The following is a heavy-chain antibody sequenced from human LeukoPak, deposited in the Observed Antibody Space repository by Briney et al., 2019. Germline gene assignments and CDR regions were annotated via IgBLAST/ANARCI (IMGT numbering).Heavy chain of an antibody. CDR2: IYYSGST. CDR1: GGSISSSSYY. J-gene: IGHJ4*02. V-gene: IGHV4-39*01. D-gene: IGHD6-13*01. CDR3: ARHGAAAGRPSPREGFDY. Sequence: PSETLSLTCTVSGGSISSSSYYWGWFRQPPGKGLEWIGSIYYSGSTYYNPSLKSRVTISVDTSKNQFSLKLSSVTAADTAVYYCARHGAAAGRPSPREGFDYWGQGTLVTVSS.